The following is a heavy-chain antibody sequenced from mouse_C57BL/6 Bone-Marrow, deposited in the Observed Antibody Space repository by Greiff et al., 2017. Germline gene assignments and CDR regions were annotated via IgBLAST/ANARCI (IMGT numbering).Heavy chain of an antibody. Sequence: EVKLEESGPGLVKPSQSLSLTCSVTGYSITSGYYWNWIRQFPGNKLEWMGDISYDGSNNYNPSLKNRISITRDTSKNQFFLKLNTVTTEDTATYYCARRGYSNSFAYWGQGTLVTVSA. CDR2: ISYDGSN. CDR1: GYSITSGYY. CDR3: ARRGYSNSFAY. D-gene: IGHD2-5*01. J-gene: IGHJ3*01. V-gene: IGHV3-6*01.